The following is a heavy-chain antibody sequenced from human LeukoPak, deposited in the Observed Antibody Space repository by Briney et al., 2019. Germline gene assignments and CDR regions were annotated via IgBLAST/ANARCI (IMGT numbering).Heavy chain of an antibody. CDR2: IIPIFGTA. V-gene: IGHV1-69*01. J-gene: IGHJ4*02. D-gene: IGHD6-19*01. Sequence: GASVKASCKASGGTFSSYAISWVRQAPGQGLEWMGGIIPIFGTANYAQKFQGRVTITADESTSTAYMELSSLRSEDTAVYYCARDLAQVAGTDYWGQGTLVTVSS. CDR3: ARDLAQVAGTDY. CDR1: GGTFSSYA.